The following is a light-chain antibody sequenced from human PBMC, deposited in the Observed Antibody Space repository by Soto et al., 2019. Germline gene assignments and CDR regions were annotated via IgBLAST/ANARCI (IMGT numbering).Light chain of an antibody. V-gene: IGKV3-15*01. CDR1: QSVGSN. CDR2: DAS. Sequence: EIVMTQSPATLSVSPGERVTLSCRASQSVGSNLAWYQQKPGLAPRVLIYDASTRATVIPARFSGSGSGTEFTLTISSLQSEDFAVYYCQQYYNWPLTFGGGTKVEIK. CDR3: QQYYNWPLT. J-gene: IGKJ4*01.